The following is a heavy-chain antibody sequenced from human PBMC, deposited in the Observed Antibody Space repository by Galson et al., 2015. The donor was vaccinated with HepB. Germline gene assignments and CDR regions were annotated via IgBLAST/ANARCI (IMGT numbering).Heavy chain of an antibody. J-gene: IGHJ4*02. CDR2: ISAYNGNT. D-gene: IGHD1-26*01. Sequence: SVKVSCKASGYTFTSYGISWVRQAPGQGLEWMGWISAYNGNTNYAQKLQGRVTMTTDTSTSTAYMELRSRRSDDTAVYYCARAGQLRGWELLIVEREFDYWGQGTLVTVSS. CDR3: ARAGQLRGWELLIVEREFDY. CDR1: GYTFTSYG. V-gene: IGHV1-18*01.